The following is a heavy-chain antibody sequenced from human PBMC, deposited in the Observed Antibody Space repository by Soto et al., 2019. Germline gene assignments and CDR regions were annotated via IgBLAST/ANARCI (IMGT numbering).Heavy chain of an antibody. D-gene: IGHD2-2*01. CDR1: GFTFSSYS. J-gene: IGHJ6*02. CDR2: ISSSSSYI. Sequence: PGGSLRLSCAASGFTFSSYSMNWVRQAPGKGLEWVSSISSSSSYIYYADSVKGRFTISRDNAKNSLYLQMNSLRAEDTAVYYCARELGNHRIPAAPDQNYYYYGMDVWGQGTTVTVSS. V-gene: IGHV3-21*01. CDR3: ARELGNHRIPAAPDQNYYYYGMDV.